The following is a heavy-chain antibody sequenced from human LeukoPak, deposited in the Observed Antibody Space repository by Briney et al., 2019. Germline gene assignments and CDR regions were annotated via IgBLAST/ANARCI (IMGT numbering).Heavy chain of an antibody. CDR3: ARGIVVPAALYSSYFDY. CDR2: IYYSGST. V-gene: IGHV4-39*07. Sequence: SETLSLTCTVSGGSISSSGYYWGWIRQPPGKGLEWIGSIYYSGSTYYNPSLKSRVTISVDTSKNQFSLKLSSVTAADTAVYYCARGIVVPAALYSSYFDYWGQGTLVTVSS. D-gene: IGHD2-2*01. CDR1: GGSISSSGYY. J-gene: IGHJ4*02.